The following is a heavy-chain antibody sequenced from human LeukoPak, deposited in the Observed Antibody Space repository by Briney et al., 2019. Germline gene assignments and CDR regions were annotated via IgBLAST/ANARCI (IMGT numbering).Heavy chain of an antibody. CDR2: INPSGGST. CDR1: GYTFTGHY. D-gene: IGHD3-10*01. Sequence: ASVKVSCKPSGYTFTGHYMHWVRQAPGQGLEWMGIINPSGGSTSYAQKFQGRVTMTRDTSTSTVYMELSSLRSEDTAVYYCAILWFGELPSFDYWGQGTLVTVSS. J-gene: IGHJ4*02. V-gene: IGHV1-46*01. CDR3: AILWFGELPSFDY.